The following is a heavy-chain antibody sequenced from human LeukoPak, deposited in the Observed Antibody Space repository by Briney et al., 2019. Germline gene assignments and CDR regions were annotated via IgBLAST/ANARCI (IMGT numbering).Heavy chain of an antibody. D-gene: IGHD6-19*01. CDR1: GGSISSGGYY. CDR3: ARVAVALSGYYFDY. CDR2: IYYSGST. Sequence: SETLSLTCAVSGGSISSGGYYWGWIRQPPGKGLEWIGSIYYSGSTYYNPSLKSRVTISVDTSKNQFSLKLSSVTAADTAVYYCARVAVALSGYYFDYWGQGTLVTVSS. J-gene: IGHJ4*02. V-gene: IGHV4-39*07.